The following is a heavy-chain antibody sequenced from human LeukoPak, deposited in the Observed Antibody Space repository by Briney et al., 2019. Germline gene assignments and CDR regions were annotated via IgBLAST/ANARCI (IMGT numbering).Heavy chain of an antibody. CDR1: VYSFSDHY. D-gene: IGHD3-3*01. Sequence: ASVNVSCKASVYSFSDHYMQWVRQAPGQGLDWMGWIYPNNGGTGYAQNFQGRVTMTRDTSINTVYMELTRLRFDDTAVYYCARGYRTGDMTIFAYWGQGSLVTVSS. J-gene: IGHJ4*02. CDR3: ARGYRTGDMTIFAY. CDR2: IYPNNGGT. V-gene: IGHV1-2*02.